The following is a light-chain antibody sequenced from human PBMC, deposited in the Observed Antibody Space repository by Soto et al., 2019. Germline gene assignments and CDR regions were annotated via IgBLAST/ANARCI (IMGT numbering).Light chain of an antibody. CDR1: SSNIGNNF. CDR3: AAWDDSLSGRV. Sequence: QSVLTQPLSASGTPGQRVTISCSGSSSNIGNNFVSWYQQLPGTAPKLLIYSDNQRPSGVPDRFSGSKSGTSASLAISGLRSEDEADYYCAAWDDSLSGRVFGGGTKVTVL. CDR2: SDN. V-gene: IGLV1-47*02. J-gene: IGLJ2*01.